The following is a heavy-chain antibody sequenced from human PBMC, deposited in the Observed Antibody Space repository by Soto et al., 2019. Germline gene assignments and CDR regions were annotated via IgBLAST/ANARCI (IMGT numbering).Heavy chain of an antibody. CDR1: GFTFSDDY. CDR3: ARDGDYYDSSGYFLREAFDI. CDR2: ISGSGSII. Sequence: QVQLVESGGGLVKPGGSLRLSCAASGFTFSDDYMSWIRQAPGKGLEWVSYISGSGSIIYYADSVKGRFTISRDNAKNSLYLQMNSLRAADTAVYYCARDGDYYDSSGYFLREAFDIWGQGTMVTVSS. J-gene: IGHJ3*02. D-gene: IGHD3-22*01. V-gene: IGHV3-11*01.